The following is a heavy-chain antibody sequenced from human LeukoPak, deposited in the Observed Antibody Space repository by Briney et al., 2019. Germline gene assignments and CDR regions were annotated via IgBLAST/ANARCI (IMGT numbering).Heavy chain of an antibody. CDR3: AKVKSSGWCYFDY. CDR2: ISGSGGST. Sequence: QPGGSLRLSCAPSGFTFSSYAMSWVRQSRGKGLEWVSAISGSGGSTYYADSVKGRFTISRDNSKNTLYLQMNSLRAEDTAVYYCAKVKSSGWCYFDYWGQGTLVTVSS. D-gene: IGHD6-19*01. CDR1: GFTFSSYA. V-gene: IGHV3-23*01. J-gene: IGHJ4*02.